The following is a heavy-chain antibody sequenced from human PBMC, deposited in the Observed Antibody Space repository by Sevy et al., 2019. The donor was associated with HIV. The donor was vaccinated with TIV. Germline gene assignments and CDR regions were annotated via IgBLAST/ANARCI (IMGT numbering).Heavy chain of an antibody. CDR2: ISAYNGNT. Sequence: ASVKVSCKASGYTFTSYGISWVRQAPGQGLEWMGWISAYNGNTNYAQKLQGRVTMTTDTSTSTAYMELRSLGSDDTAVYYCARDVLRFLEWLPDYYYGMDVWGQGTTVTVSS. CDR1: GYTFTSYG. D-gene: IGHD3-3*01. J-gene: IGHJ6*02. CDR3: ARDVLRFLEWLPDYYYGMDV. V-gene: IGHV1-18*01.